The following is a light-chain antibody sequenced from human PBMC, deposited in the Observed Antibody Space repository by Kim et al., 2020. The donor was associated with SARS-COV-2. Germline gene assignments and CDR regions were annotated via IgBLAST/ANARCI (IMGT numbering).Light chain of an antibody. J-gene: IGKJ4*02. CDR3: QQRSNWLLT. Sequence: LSPGERPTRSCRASQSVSGYLAWYQQKPGQAPRLLIYDASTRATGIPARFSGSGSGTDFTLTISSLEPEDFAVYYCQQRSNWLLTFGGGTKVDIK. CDR1: QSVSGY. V-gene: IGKV3-11*01. CDR2: DAS.